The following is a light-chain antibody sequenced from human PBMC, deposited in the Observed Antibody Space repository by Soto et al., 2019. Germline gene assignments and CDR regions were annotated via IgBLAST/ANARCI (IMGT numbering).Light chain of an antibody. CDR1: TSNLGNNY. J-gene: IGLJ2*01. CDR3: AAWDDRLSGGVD. V-gene: IGLV1-47*01. Sequence: QSVLTQPPSASGTPGQRVTISCSGRTSNLGNNYVYWYQHLPGTAPKLLIYRNNQRPSGVPDRFSGSKSGTSASLAISGLRSEDEADYYCAAWDDRLSGGVDFGGGTEVTVL. CDR2: RNN.